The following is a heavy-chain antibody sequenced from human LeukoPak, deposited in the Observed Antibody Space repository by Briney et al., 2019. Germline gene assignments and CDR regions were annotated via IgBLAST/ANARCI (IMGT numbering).Heavy chain of an antibody. CDR3: AREVTVSVWRWFDP. CDR2: FYYSGST. CDR1: GGSISSDY. V-gene: IGHV4-59*01. J-gene: IGHJ5*02. Sequence: SETLTLTCSVSGGSISSDYWSWVRQPPGKGLEWIGYFYYSGSTNHNPSLKSRVTISVDTSKNQFSLKLTSVTAADTAVYYCAREVTVSVWRWFDPWGQGTLVTVSS. D-gene: IGHD6-19*01.